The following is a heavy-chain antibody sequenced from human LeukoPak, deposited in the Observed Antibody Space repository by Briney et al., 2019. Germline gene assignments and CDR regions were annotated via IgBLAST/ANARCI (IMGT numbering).Heavy chain of an antibody. CDR1: GYAFTGYY. CDR3: ARGSSGWSSFDY. J-gene: IGHJ4*02. Sequence: GASVKVSCKASGYAFTGYYMHWVRQAPGQGLEWMGWINPNSGGTNYAQKFQGGVTMTRDTSISTAYMELSRLRSDDTAVYYCARGSSGWSSFDYWGQGTLVTVSS. D-gene: IGHD6-19*01. CDR2: INPNSGGT. V-gene: IGHV1-2*02.